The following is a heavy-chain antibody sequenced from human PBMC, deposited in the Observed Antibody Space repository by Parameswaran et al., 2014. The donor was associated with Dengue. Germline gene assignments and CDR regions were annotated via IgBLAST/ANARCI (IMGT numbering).Heavy chain of an antibody. Sequence: VRQAPGKGLEWVGFIRSKAYGGATEYAASVKGRFTVSRDDSKSIVYLQMNSLKTEDTAIYFCTRDRGWELLGDYYYGMDVWAKDHGHRLL. J-gene: IGHJ6*04. CDR3: TRDRGWELLGDYYYGMDV. V-gene: IGHV3-49*02. D-gene: IGHD2-15*01. CDR2: IRSKAYGGAT.